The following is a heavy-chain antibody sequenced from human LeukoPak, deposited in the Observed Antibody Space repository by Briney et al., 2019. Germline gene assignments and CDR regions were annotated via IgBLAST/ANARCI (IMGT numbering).Heavy chain of an antibody. D-gene: IGHD5-24*01. Sequence: GASVKVSCKASGYTFTGYYMHWVRQAPGQGLEWMGWINPNSGGTSYAQKFQGRVTMTRDMSTGTVYMELSSLRSEDTAVYYCARDLKGGWLQPAYWGQGTLVTVSS. CDR2: INPNSGGT. CDR3: ARDLKGGWLQPAY. V-gene: IGHV1-2*02. CDR1: GYTFTGYY. J-gene: IGHJ4*02.